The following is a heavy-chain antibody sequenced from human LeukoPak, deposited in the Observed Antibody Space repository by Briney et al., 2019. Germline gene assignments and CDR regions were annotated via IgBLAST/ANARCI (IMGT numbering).Heavy chain of an antibody. CDR2: IYYSGST. V-gene: IGHV4-39*01. D-gene: IGHD6-19*01. CDR1: GGSISSSSYY. J-gene: IGHJ4*02. Sequence: SENLSLTCTVSGGSISSSSYYWGWIRQPPGKGLEWIGSIYYSGSTYYNPSLKSRVTISVDTSKNQFSLKLSSVAAADTAVYYCARQNRHLAVAGSTDYWGQGTLVTVSS. CDR3: ARQNRHLAVAGSTDY.